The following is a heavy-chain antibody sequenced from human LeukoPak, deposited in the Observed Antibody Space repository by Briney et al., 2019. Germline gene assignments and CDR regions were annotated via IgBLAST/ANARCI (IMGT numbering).Heavy chain of an antibody. J-gene: IGHJ4*02. CDR1: GITFRSYW. Sequence: PGGSLRLSCAASGITFRSYWMNWVRQAPGKGLEWVASINQDGSGKNYVDSVKGRLTVSGDNAKKYLQMNSLRAEDTAVYYCAMNWNVPPRDYWGQGTLVTVSS. CDR2: INQDGSGK. D-gene: IGHD1-1*01. V-gene: IGHV3-7*01. CDR3: AMNWNVPPRDY.